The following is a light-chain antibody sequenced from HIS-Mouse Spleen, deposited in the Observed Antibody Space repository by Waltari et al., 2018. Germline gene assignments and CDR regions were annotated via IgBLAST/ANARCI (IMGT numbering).Light chain of an antibody. CDR2: EDS. CDR1: ALPKKY. V-gene: IGLV3-10*01. J-gene: IGLJ2*01. Sequence: VSPGQTARITCSGDALPKKYAYWYQQKSGQAPVLVIYEDSKRPSGLPERFPGSSSGTMATLTISGAQVEDEADYYCYSTDSSGNHRVFGGGTKLTVL. CDR3: YSTDSSGNHRV.